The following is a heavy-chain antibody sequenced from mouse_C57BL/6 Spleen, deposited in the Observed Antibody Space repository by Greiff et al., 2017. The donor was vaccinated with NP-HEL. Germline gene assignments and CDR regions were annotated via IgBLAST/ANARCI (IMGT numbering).Heavy chain of an antibody. Sequence: QVQLQQSGTELVKPGASVKLSCKASGYTFTSYWMHWVKQRPGQGLEWIGNINPSNGGTNYNEKFKSKATLTVDKSSSTAYMQLSSLTSEDSAVYYCASYDYDWSYAMDYWGQGTSVTVSS. CDR2: INPSNGGT. J-gene: IGHJ4*01. V-gene: IGHV1-53*01. CDR3: ASYDYDWSYAMDY. CDR1: GYTFTSYW. D-gene: IGHD2-4*01.